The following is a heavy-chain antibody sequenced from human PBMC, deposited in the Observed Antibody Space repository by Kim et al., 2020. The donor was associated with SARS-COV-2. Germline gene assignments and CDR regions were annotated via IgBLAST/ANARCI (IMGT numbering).Heavy chain of an antibody. CDR1: GFTFSNYW. CDR3: ARAGYSSASDH. CDR2: IKKDGSEK. D-gene: IGHD6-19*01. Sequence: GGSLRLSCAASGFTFSNYWMTWVRQAPGKGLEWVANIKKDGSEKYYADSLKGRFTVSRDNAKNSLYLEMDSLRPDDTAVYYCARAGYSSASDHWGQGTLV. J-gene: IGHJ5*02. V-gene: IGHV3-7*01.